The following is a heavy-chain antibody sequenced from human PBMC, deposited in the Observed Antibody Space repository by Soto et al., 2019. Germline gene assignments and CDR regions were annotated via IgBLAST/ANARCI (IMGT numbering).Heavy chain of an antibody. CDR2: VHPDSGGT. D-gene: IGHD3-22*01. Sequence: ASVKVSCKTSGYIFTDHLIHWVRQSPGPGLQWVGWVHPDSGGTNVAQAFQDRVTMTVDTSITTAYMDLARLRPDDTAIFYCARGAQGFFPVSGIYFYFDHWGQGTPVTVSS. J-gene: IGHJ4*02. CDR3: ARGAQGFFPVSGIYFYFDH. CDR1: GYIFTDHL. V-gene: IGHV1-2*02.